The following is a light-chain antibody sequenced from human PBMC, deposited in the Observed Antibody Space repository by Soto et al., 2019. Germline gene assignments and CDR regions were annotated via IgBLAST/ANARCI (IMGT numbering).Light chain of an antibody. CDR2: KAS. Sequence: DIQMTQSPSTLSASVGHRVTITCRASQSISSWLAWYQQKPGKAPKLLIYKASSLESGVPSRFSGSGSGTEVTLTISSLQPDDFATYFCQQYNSYPWPFGQGTKVEIK. CDR1: QSISSW. J-gene: IGKJ1*01. CDR3: QQYNSYPWP. V-gene: IGKV1-5*03.